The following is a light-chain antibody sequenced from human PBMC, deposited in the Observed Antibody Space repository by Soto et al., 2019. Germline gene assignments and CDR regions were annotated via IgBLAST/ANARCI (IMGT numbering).Light chain of an antibody. CDR3: QQRSNWPPFT. J-gene: IGKJ3*01. CDR1: QSVSSY. Sequence: EIVLTQSPATLSLSPGERATLSCRASQSVSSYLAWYQQNPGQAPRLLIYDASNRATGIPARFSGSGSGTDFTLTISSLEPEDFAVYYCQQRSNWPPFTFGPGTKVDIK. V-gene: IGKV3-11*01. CDR2: DAS.